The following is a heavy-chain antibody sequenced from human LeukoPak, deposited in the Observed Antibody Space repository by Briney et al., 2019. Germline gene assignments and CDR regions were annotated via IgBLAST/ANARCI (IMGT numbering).Heavy chain of an antibody. Sequence: GGSLRLSCAASGFTVSSNYMSWVRQAPGKGLEWVSVIYSGGSTYYADSVKGRFTISRDNSKNTLYLQMNSLRAEDTAVYYCARDLRDYYYGMDVWGQGTTVTVSS. CDR2: IYSGGST. CDR3: ARDLRDYYYGMDV. J-gene: IGHJ6*02. V-gene: IGHV3-66*01. CDR1: GFTVSSNY.